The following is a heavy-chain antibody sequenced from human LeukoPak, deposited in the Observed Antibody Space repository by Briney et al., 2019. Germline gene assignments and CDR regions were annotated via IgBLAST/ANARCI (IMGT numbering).Heavy chain of an antibody. J-gene: IGHJ4*02. V-gene: IGHV4-4*07. CDR2: IYTSGST. CDR3: ATLIGHCSSTSCDEIDY. Sequence: SETLSLTCTVSGGSISSYYWSWIRQPAGKGLEWIGRIYTSGSTNYNPSLKSRVTMSVDTSKNQFSLKLSSVTAADTAVYYCATLIGHCSSTSCDEIDYWGQGTLVTVSS. D-gene: IGHD2-2*01. CDR1: GGSISSYY.